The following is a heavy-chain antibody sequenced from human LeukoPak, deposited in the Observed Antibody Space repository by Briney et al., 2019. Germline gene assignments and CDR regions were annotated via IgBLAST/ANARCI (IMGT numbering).Heavy chain of an antibody. CDR1: VGSISSDY. J-gene: IGHJ4*02. Sequence: PSETLSLTCTVSVGSISSDYWSWIRHLPGKGLEWIEYIYYSGSTNYNPSLKSRVPISVDTSKNQFSLQLSSVTAADTAVYYCARSVRGVMIFDYWGQGTLVTVSS. CDR2: IYYSGST. D-gene: IGHD3-10*01. CDR3: ARSVRGVMIFDY. V-gene: IGHV4-59*08.